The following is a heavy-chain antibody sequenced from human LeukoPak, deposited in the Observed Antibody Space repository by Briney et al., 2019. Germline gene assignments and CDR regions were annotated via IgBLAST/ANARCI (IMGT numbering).Heavy chain of an antibody. CDR2: ISYDGSNK. D-gene: IGHD6-19*01. CDR3: ARDLGQWLVQDYFDY. CDR1: GFTYSSYA. Sequence: GGSLRLSCAASGFTYSSYAMHWVRQAPGKGLEWVAVISYDGSNKYYADSVKGRFTISRDNSKNTLYLQMNSLRAEDTAVYYCARDLGQWLVQDYFDYWGQGTLVTVSS. J-gene: IGHJ4*02. V-gene: IGHV3-30-3*01.